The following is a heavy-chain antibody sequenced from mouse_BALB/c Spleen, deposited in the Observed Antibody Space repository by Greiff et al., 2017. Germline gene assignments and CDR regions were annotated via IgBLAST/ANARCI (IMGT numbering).Heavy chain of an antibody. Sequence: QVQLKESGPELVRPGVSVKISCKGSSYTFTDYAMHWVKQSHAKSLEWIGVISTYYGNTNYNQKFKGKATMTVDKSSSTAYMELARLTSEDSAVYYCARTDSSGYVEAMDDWGQGTSVTVSS. CDR2: ISTYYGNT. D-gene: IGHD3-2*01. J-gene: IGHJ4*01. CDR3: ARTDSSGYVEAMDD. CDR1: SYTFTDYA. V-gene: IGHV1-67*01.